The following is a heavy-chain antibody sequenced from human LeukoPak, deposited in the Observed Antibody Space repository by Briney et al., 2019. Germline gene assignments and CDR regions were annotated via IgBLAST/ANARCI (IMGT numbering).Heavy chain of an antibody. J-gene: IGHJ5*02. CDR3: ARHNSGWSLGHPNWLDP. V-gene: IGHV4-59*08. D-gene: IGHD6-19*01. CDR2: IYYSGST. Sequence: SETLSLTCTVSGGSISSYYWSWIRQPPGKGLEWIGYIYYSGSTNYNPSLKSRVTISVDTSKNQFSLKLSSVAAADTAVYFCARHNSGWSLGHPNWLDPWGQGTLVTVSS. CDR1: GGSISSYY.